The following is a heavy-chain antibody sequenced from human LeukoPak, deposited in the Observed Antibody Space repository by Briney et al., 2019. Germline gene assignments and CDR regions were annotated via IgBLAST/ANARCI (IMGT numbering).Heavy chain of an antibody. J-gene: IGHJ4*02. CDR3: ARGLIAAAGNRYYFDY. CDR1: GFTVSSSY. Sequence: GGSLRLSCAASGFTVSSSYMSWVRQAPGKGLEWVSIISSAGTTYYADSVKGRFTISRDNSKNTVYLQVNSLRDEDTAVYYCARGLIAAAGNRYYFDYWGQGTLVTVSS. D-gene: IGHD6-13*01. V-gene: IGHV3-66*01. CDR2: ISSAGTT.